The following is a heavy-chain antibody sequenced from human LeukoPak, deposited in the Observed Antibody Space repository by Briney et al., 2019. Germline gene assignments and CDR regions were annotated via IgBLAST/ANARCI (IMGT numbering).Heavy chain of an antibody. V-gene: IGHV1-18*01. J-gene: IGHJ4*02. D-gene: IGHD3-22*01. CDR1: GYTFTSYG. CDR3: ARDAPYYYDSSGYYYPNFDY. Sequence: ASVKVSCKASGYTFTSYGISWVRQAPGQGLEWMGWISAYNGNTNYAQKLQGRVTMTTDTSTSTAYMGLRSLRSDDTAVYYCARDAPYYYDSSGYYYPNFDYWGQGTLVTVSS. CDR2: ISAYNGNT.